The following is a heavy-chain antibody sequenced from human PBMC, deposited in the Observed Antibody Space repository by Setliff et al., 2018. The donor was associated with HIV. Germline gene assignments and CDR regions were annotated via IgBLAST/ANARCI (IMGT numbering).Heavy chain of an antibody. CDR3: VRPDAGGPLDY. CDR2: IDWDDDK. J-gene: IGHJ4*02. D-gene: IGHD1-1*01. V-gene: IGHV2-5*08. Sequence: SGPTLVNPTQTLTLTCTFSGFSLSTIGMCVTWIRQPPGKALEWLARIDWDDDKRYSPSLKNRLTITKDTSKNQVVLKMTNMDPADKATYYCVRPDAGGPLDYWGQGTLVTVSS. CDR1: GFSLSTIGMC.